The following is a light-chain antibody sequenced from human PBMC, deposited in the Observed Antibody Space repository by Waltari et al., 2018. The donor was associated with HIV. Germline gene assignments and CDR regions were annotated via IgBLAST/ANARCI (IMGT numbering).Light chain of an antibody. CDR1: QRVLYRSNNMNY. CDR2: WAS. J-gene: IGKJ2*01. Sequence: DFVMSQSPDSLAVSLGERATINCKSSQRVLYRSNNMNYLRWYQQKAGQPPKLLIYWASTRASGVPDRIRGSGSGTDFTLTINSLQAEDVAVYYCQQYYNTPYTFGQGTKLEIK. V-gene: IGKV4-1*01. CDR3: QQYYNTPYT.